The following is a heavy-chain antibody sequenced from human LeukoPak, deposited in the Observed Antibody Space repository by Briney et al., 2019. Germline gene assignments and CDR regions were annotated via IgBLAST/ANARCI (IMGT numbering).Heavy chain of an antibody. CDR3: AKDNGYCTSTSCFLEY. J-gene: IGHJ4*02. V-gene: IGHV3-23*01. D-gene: IGHD2-2*03. CDR1: GFTFNSYA. Sequence: GGSLRLSCVASGFTFNSYAMSWVHQAPGKGLEWVSAISGSGGSTYYADYVKGRFTISRDNSKSTLYLQMNSLGAEDTALYYCAKDNGYCTSTSCFLEYWGQGTLVTVSS. CDR2: ISGSGGST.